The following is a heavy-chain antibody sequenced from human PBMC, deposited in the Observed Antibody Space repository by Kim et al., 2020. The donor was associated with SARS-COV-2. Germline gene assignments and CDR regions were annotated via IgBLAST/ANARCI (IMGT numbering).Heavy chain of an antibody. D-gene: IGHD2-21*01. CDR2: MNTNSGNT. CDR3: AGGHLKSIVVVIAPRPYYYYMDV. J-gene: IGHJ6*03. V-gene: IGHV1-8*01. CDR1: GYTFTSYD. Sequence: ASVKVSCKASGYTFTSYDINWVRQATGQGLEWMGWMNTNSGNTGYAQKFQGRVTMTRNTSISTAYMELSSLRSEDTAVYYCAGGHLKSIVVVIAPRPYYYYMDVWGKGNTVTVSS.